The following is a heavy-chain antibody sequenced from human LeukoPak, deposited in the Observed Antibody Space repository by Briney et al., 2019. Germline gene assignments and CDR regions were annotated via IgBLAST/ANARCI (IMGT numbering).Heavy chain of an antibody. CDR2: IGGSGGST. Sequence: QPGGSLRLSCAASGFTFSSYAMSWVRQAPGKGLEWVSAIGGSGGSTYYADSVKGRFTISRDNSKNTLYLQMNSLRAEDTAVYYCAKDSSGYDRMIDYWGQGTLVTVSS. CDR3: AKDSSGYDRMIDY. D-gene: IGHD3-22*01. V-gene: IGHV3-23*01. CDR1: GFTFSSYA. J-gene: IGHJ4*02.